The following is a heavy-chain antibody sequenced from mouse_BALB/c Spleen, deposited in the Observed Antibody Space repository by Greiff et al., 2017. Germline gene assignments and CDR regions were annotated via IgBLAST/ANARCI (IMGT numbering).Heavy chain of an antibody. CDR2: IYPGSGNT. CDR3: ADWDEGYAMDY. Sequence: VQGVESGPELVKPGASVKISCKASGYTFTDYYINWVKQKPGQGLEWIGWIYPGSGNTKYNEKFKGKATLTVDTSSSTAYMQLSSLTSEDTAVYFCADWDEGYAMDYWGQGTSVTVSS. J-gene: IGHJ4*01. CDR1: GYTFTDYY. V-gene: IGHV1-84*02. D-gene: IGHD4-1*01.